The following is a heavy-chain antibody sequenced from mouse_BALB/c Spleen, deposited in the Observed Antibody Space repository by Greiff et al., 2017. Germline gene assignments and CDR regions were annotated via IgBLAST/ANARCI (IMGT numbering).Heavy chain of an antibody. J-gene: IGHJ4*01. Sequence: VQLQQSGPELVKPGASVKMSCKASGYTFTSYVMHWVKQKPGQGLEWIGYINPYNDGTKYNEKFKGKATLTSDKSSSTAYMELSSLTSEDSAVYYCARGGYYGNPLAMDDWGQGTSVTVSS. D-gene: IGHD2-1*01. V-gene: IGHV1-14*01. CDR2: INPYNDGT. CDR3: ARGGYYGNPLAMDD. CDR1: GYTFTSYV.